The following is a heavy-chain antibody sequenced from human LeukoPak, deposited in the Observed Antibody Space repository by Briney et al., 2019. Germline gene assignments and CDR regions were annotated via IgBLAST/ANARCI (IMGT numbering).Heavy chain of an antibody. Sequence: SETLSLTCTVSGGSITSYYWTWIRQPPGKGLEWIGFIYGDGSTKYNPSLKSRVTMSVDTSKNQFSLKLSSVTAADTAVYYCARVRIIGYSSSSAWFDPWGQGTLVTVSS. D-gene: IGHD6-6*01. CDR1: GGSITSYY. CDR2: IYGDGST. V-gene: IGHV4-59*12. CDR3: ARVRIIGYSSSSAWFDP. J-gene: IGHJ5*02.